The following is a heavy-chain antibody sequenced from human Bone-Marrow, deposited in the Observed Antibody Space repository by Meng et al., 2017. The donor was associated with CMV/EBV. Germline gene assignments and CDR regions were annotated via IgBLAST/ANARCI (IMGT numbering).Heavy chain of an antibody. CDR2: INPSGGST. CDR3: ARANSVGAGYYYYGMDV. CDR1: GYTFTSYY. Sequence: GESLKISCKASGYTFTSYYMHWVRQAPGQGLEWMGIINPSGGSTSYAQKFQGRVTMTRDTSTSTVYMELSSLRSEDTAVYYCARANSVGAGYYYYGMDVWGQGTTVTVSS. D-gene: IGHD1-26*01. V-gene: IGHV1-46*01. J-gene: IGHJ6*02.